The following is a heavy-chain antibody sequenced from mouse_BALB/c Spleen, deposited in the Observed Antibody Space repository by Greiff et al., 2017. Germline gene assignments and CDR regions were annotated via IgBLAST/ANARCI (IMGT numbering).Heavy chain of an antibody. CDR1: GYTFTSYT. Sequence: QVQLQQSAAELARPGASVKMSCKASGYTFTSYTMHWVKQRPGQGLEWIGYINPSSGYTEYNQKFKDKTTLTADKSSSTAYMQLSSLTSEDSAVYYCAREGNSYYAMDYWGQGTSVTVSS. D-gene: IGHD2-1*01. CDR2: INPSSGYT. CDR3: AREGNSYYAMDY. J-gene: IGHJ4*01. V-gene: IGHV1-4*02.